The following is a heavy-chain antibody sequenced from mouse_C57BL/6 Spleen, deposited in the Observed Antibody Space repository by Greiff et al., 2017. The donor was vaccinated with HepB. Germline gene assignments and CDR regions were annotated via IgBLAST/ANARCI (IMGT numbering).Heavy chain of an antibody. Sequence: EVQVVESGPGLVKPSQSLSLTCSVTGYSITSGYYWNWIRQFPGNKLEWMGYISYDGSNNYNPSLKNRISITRDTSKNQFFLKLNSVTTEDTATYYCARWNYGSSLWGQGTLVTVSA. CDR3: ARWNYGSSL. V-gene: IGHV3-6*01. CDR1: GYSITSGYY. CDR2: ISYDGSN. J-gene: IGHJ3*01. D-gene: IGHD1-1*01.